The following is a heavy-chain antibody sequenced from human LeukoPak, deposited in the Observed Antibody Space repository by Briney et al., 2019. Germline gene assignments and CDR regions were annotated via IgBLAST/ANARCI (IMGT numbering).Heavy chain of an antibody. CDR3: AREGGRGYSYGRDY. V-gene: IGHV1-69*06. Sequence: SVKVSCKASGGTFSSYAISWVRQAPGQGLEWMGGIIPIFGTANYAQKFQGRDTITADKSTSTAYMELSSLRSEDTAVYYCAREGGRGYSYGRDYWGQGTLVTVSS. CDR1: GGTFSSYA. D-gene: IGHD5-18*01. CDR2: IIPIFGTA. J-gene: IGHJ4*02.